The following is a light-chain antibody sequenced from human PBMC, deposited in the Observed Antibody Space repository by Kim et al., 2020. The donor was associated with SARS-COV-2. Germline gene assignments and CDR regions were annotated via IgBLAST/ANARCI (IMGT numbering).Light chain of an antibody. Sequence: ASVGDRVTIACRASQSVRSYLNWYQHKPGNAPKLLIYATSILQSGVASRFRGGGSGTEFTLTISNLQPEDFATYSCQQSYSTPWTFGQGTKVDIK. V-gene: IGKV1-39*01. J-gene: IGKJ1*01. CDR3: QQSYSTPWT. CDR1: QSVRSY. CDR2: ATS.